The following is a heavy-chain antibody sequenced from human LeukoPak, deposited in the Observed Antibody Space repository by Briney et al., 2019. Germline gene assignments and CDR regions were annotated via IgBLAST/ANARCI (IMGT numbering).Heavy chain of an antibody. D-gene: IGHD6-19*01. CDR3: AKNLGGYSSGPALDWFDP. J-gene: IGHJ5*02. V-gene: IGHV4-39*07. CDR2: IYYSGST. Sequence: SETLSLTCTVSGGAISSSSYYWGWIRQPPGKGLEWIGSIYYSGSTYYNPSLKSRVTISVDTSKNQFSLKLSSVAAADTAVYYCAKNLGGYSSGPALDWFDPWGQGTLVTVSS. CDR1: GGAISSSSYY.